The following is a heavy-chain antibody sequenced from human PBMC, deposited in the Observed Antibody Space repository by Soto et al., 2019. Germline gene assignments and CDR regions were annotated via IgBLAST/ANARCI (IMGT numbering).Heavy chain of an antibody. Sequence: ETRSLAYTVSGGSMRTYYWNWIRQSPGKGLEWIGYIYRTGSTHYNPSLNSRVAISLDTSRNKCSLKLHSVNAEDTAVYFCARQFGDDPFDVWGQGTKVT. J-gene: IGHJ3*01. CDR3: ARQFGDDPFDV. CDR1: GGSMRTYY. D-gene: IGHD3-3*01. CDR2: IYRTGST. V-gene: IGHV4-4*09.